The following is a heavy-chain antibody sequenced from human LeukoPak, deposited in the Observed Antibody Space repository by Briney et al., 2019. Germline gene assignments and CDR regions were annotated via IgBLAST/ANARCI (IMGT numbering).Heavy chain of an antibody. Sequence: SETLSLTCTVSGDSMTNYYWNWIRQPPGKGLEWIGYIHHSGTTNYNPYLKSRLTMSVDTSKNQFSLKLTSVSAADTAMYFCAKTGSLMERFFDYWGQGIQVIVSS. CDR1: GDSMTNYY. V-gene: IGHV4-59*01. CDR3: AKTGSLMERFFDY. D-gene: IGHD1-26*01. J-gene: IGHJ4*02. CDR2: IHHSGTT.